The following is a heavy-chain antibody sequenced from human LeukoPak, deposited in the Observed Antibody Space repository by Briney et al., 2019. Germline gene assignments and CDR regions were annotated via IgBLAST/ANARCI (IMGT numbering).Heavy chain of an antibody. J-gene: IGHJ6*03. CDR2: IYYTGQT. Sequence: SSETLSLTCTLSDGSISTYFWSWVRQIPGKGLEWIGYIYYTGQTSYNPSLQSRVTMSVDTSKDQFSLRLTSVTVADTAVYYGARTILWFGDDYYFHYTDVWGRGTTVIVSS. V-gene: IGHV4-59*08. CDR3: ARTILWFGDDYYFHYTDV. CDR1: DGSISTYF. D-gene: IGHD3-10*01.